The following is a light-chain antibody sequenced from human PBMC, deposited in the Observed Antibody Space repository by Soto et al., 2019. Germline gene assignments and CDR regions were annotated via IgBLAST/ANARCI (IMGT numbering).Light chain of an antibody. J-gene: IGKJ4*01. V-gene: IGKV1D-16*01. CDR1: QDISDW. CDR2: AAS. CDR3: QQHNTYPLT. Sequence: DIQMTQSPSSLSASVGDRVTITCRASQDISDWLAWYQQKPEKAPKSLIYAASLLQTGGPSRFSGSRSGTDFTLTISSLQPEDSATYYWQQHNTYPLTFGGGTKVEIK.